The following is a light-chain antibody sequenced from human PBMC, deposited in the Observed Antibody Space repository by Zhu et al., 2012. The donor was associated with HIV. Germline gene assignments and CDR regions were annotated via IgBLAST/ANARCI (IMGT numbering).Light chain of an antibody. CDR2: GAS. J-gene: IGKJ3*01. CDR3: QQSYRMPFT. Sequence: DIQMTQSPSSLSASVGDRVTIICRASETINNYLNWYQHKSGQAPKLLIYGASTLQSGVPLRFSASKSGSDFILTINNLQPDDFATYWCQQSYRMPFTFGPGTKLD. CDR1: ETINNY. V-gene: IGKV1-39*01.